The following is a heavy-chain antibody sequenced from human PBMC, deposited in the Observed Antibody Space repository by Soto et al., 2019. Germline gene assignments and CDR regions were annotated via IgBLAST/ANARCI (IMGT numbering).Heavy chain of an antibody. CDR3: ARDGFIAASGKDLFDP. V-gene: IGHV6-1*01. Sequence: PSQTLSLTCAISGDSVSSNRAAWNWIRQSPSRGLEWLGRTYYRSKWDNDYAVSVKSRITINADTSKNQFSLQLDSVTPEDTAVYSCARDGFIAASGKDLFDPWGQGTPVTVSS. J-gene: IGHJ5*02. CDR2: TYYRSKWDN. D-gene: IGHD6-13*01. CDR1: GDSVSSNRAA.